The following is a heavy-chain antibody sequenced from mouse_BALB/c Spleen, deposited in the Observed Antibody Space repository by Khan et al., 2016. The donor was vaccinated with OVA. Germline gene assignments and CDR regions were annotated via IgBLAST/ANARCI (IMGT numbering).Heavy chain of an antibody. CDR1: GSSFTGYF. CDR2: INPHIGQT. Sequence: LQQSGPELVRPRASVKISCKASGSSFTGYFMNWVMHSHGKSLEWIGRINPHIGQTFYNQRFKDKATLTVTESSSTAHMELRSLASEDSAVYYCPRIYCSVFDYWGQGTTLTVSS. D-gene: IGHD1-1*01. CDR3: PRIYCSVFDY. J-gene: IGHJ2*01. V-gene: IGHV1-20*02.